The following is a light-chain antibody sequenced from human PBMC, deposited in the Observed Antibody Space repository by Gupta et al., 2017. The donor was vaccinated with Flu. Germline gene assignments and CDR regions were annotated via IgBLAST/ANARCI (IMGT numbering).Light chain of an antibody. Sequence: QSVLTQPPSASGTPGQRVTISCSGSSSNIGYNTVNWYQQLPGTAPKLLFYTNNQRPSGVTDRFSCSTAGTSASPTIRVLPSEDEADYYCAEWTDRINGWVFGGGTKLTVL. J-gene: IGLJ2*01. CDR2: TNN. CDR3: AEWTDRINGWV. CDR1: SSNIGYNT. V-gene: IGLV1-44*01.